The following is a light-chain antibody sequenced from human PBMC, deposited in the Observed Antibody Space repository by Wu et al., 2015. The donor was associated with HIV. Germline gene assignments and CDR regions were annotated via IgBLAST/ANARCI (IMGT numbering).Light chain of an antibody. J-gene: IGKJ2*01. CDR2: SAS. CDR3: QQYTNSRPSYT. CDR1: QTITNNY. V-gene: IGKV3-20*01. Sequence: EIVLTQSPGTLSLSPGERATLSCRASQTITNNYLAWYQQKPGQAPRILIYSASSRASGIPDRFSGSGSGTDFTLTISRLEPEDFAVYYCQQYTNSRPSYTFGQGTKL.